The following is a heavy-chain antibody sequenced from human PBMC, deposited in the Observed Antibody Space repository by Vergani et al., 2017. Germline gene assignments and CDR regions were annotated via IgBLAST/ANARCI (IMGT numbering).Heavy chain of an antibody. CDR1: GGSISSYY. CDR2: IYYRGST. CDR3: ARDRNGGGYYYGMDV. J-gene: IGHJ6*02. V-gene: IGHV4-59*01. Sequence: QVQLQESGPGLVKPSETLSLTCTVSGGSISSYYWSWIRQPPGKGLEWIGYIYYRGSTNYNPSLKSRVTISVDRSKNQFSLKLSSVTAADTAVYYCARDRNGGGYYYGMDVWGQGTTVTVSS. D-gene: IGHD1-1*01.